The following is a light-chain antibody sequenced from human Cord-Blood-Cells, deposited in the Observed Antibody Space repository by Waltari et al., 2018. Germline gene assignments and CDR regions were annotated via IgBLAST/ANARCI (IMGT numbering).Light chain of an antibody. CDR1: SRHVGGSNY. J-gene: IGLJ3*02. Sequence: QSALTQPASVSGSPGQPITISCTGHSRHVGGSNYVSWYQQPPGKAPKLLSYDVSNRPSWVSHRFSGSKACNTASLTISGLQAEDEADYYCSSYTSSSTWVFGGGTKLTVL. CDR3: SSYTSSSTWV. CDR2: DVS. V-gene: IGLV2-14*03.